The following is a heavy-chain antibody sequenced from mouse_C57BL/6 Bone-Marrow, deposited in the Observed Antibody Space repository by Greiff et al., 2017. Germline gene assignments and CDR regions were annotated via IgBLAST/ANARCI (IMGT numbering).Heavy chain of an antibody. J-gene: IGHJ1*03. CDR1: GFTFSDYG. Sequence: EVKVVESGGGLVKPGGSLKLSCAASGFTFSDYGMHWVRQAPEKGLEWVAYISSGSSTIYYADTVKGRFTISRDNAKNTLFLQMTSLRSEDTAMYYCARGLSYFDVWGTGTTVTVSS. CDR2: ISSGSSTI. V-gene: IGHV5-17*01. D-gene: IGHD3-1*01. CDR3: ARGLSYFDV.